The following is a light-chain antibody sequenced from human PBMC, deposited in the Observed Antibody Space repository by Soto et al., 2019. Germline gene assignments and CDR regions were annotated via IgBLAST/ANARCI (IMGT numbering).Light chain of an antibody. Sequence: QTVVTQDPSFSVSPVGTVTLTCGLTSGSVSTSYYPSWYQQTPGQAPRTLIYSTNTRSAGVPDRFSGSILGNKAALTIAGAQADDECDYYFVLYMGSGISVVGGGTQLT. CDR3: VLYMGSGISV. V-gene: IGLV8-61*01. CDR2: STN. J-gene: IGLJ3*02. CDR1: SGSVSTSYY.